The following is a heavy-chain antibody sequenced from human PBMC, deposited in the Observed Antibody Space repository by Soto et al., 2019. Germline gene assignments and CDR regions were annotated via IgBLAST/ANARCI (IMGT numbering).Heavy chain of an antibody. V-gene: IGHV6-1*01. CDR1: GDSVSSNSAA. Sequence: SQTLSLTCAISGDSVSSNSAAWNWIRQSPSRGLEWLGRTYYRSKWYNDYAVSVKSRITINPDTSKNQFSLQLNSVTPEDTAVYYCATAYCFFCSSWACSNLFDPSGQRSLVLVSA. CDR3: ATAYCFFCSSWACSNLFDP. D-gene: IGHD2-15*01. CDR2: TYYRSKWYN. J-gene: IGHJ5*02.